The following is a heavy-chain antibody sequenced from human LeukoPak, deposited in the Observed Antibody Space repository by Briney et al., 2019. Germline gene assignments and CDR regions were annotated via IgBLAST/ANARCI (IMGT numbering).Heavy chain of an antibody. CDR3: ALLGFDDFDY. CDR2: IKQDGSQK. CDR1: RFTFSTYC. V-gene: IGHV3-7*01. Sequence: GGSLRLSCAASRFTFSTYCMSWVRQAPGKGLEWVANIKQDGSQKYYVDSVKGRFTISRDNAKNSLYLQMNSLRAEDTAVYYCALLGFDDFDYWGQGTLVTVSS. J-gene: IGHJ4*02.